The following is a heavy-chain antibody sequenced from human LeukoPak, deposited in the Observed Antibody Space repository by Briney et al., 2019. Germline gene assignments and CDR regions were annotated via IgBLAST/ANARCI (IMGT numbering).Heavy chain of an antibody. D-gene: IGHD5-18*01. CDR2: INHSGST. Sequence: SETLSLTCAVYGGSFSGYYWSWIRQPPGKGLEWIGEINHSGSTNYNPSPKSRVTISVDTSKNQFSLKLSSVTAADTAVYYCARGQEGYSYGYDFDYWGQGTLVTVSS. CDR3: ARGQEGYSYGYDFDY. CDR1: GGSFSGYY. J-gene: IGHJ4*02. V-gene: IGHV4-34*01.